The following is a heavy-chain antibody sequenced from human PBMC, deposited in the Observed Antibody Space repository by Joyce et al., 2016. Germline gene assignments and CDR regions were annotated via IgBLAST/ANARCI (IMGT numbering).Heavy chain of an antibody. D-gene: IGHD6-13*01. CDR3: AGGRGHTNSWFPFDS. Sequence: QVQLQQSGPRLVKPSGTLTLTCAVSGESISTNHWWTWVRQPPGQGLEGIGEVYHDGRANNKQSLESRVSISVDKSKKHFALQLTSVTAADTAVYYCAGGRGHTNSWFPFDSWGQGALVSVSS. J-gene: IGHJ4*02. V-gene: IGHV4-4*02. CDR2: VYHDGRA. CDR1: GESISTNHW.